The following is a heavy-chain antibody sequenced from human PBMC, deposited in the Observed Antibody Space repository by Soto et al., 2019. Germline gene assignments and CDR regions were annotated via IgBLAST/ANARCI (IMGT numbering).Heavy chain of an antibody. V-gene: IGHV3-23*01. CDR2: ISGRGGTT. D-gene: IGHD2-2*01. J-gene: IGHJ4*02. Sequence: GGSLRLSCAASGFTFSSYAMGWVRQAPGKGLEWVSDISGRGGTTYYADSVKGRFTISRDNSKNTLYLQMDSLRAEDTAVYYCAKVGCSSTSCYVPFDNWGQGTQVTVSS. CDR3: AKVGCSSTSCYVPFDN. CDR1: GFTFSSYA.